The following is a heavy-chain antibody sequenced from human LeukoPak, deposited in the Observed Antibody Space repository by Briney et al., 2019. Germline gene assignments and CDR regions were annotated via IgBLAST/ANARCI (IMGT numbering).Heavy chain of an antibody. J-gene: IGHJ3*02. CDR1: GDSISSGDYY. D-gene: IGHD3-10*01. CDR3: ARDKSRTYGSADAFNI. V-gene: IGHV4-61*02. CDR2: ISSSGST. Sequence: SETLSLTCTVSGDSISSGDYYWSWIRQPAGKGLEWIGRISSSGSTNYNPSLKSRVTMSVDTSKNQFSLKLSSVTAADTAVYYCARDKSRTYGSADAFNIWGQGTMVTVYS.